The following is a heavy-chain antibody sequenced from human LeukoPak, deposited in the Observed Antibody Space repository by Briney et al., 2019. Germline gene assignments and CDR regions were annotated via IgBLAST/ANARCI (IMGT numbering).Heavy chain of an antibody. CDR3: ARLRAYYYDSSGYYNFDF. V-gene: IGHV4-39*01. CDR2: XXXSGRT. Sequence: SETLSLTCTVSGGSTSSSSFYWGWIRQPPGKGLECIGXXXXSGRTYYNPSLQSRVTISVDTSKNQFSLRLSSVTAADTAVYYCARLRAYYYDSSGYYNFDFWGQGTLVTVSS. J-gene: IGHJ4*02. CDR1: GGSTSSSSFY. D-gene: IGHD3-22*01.